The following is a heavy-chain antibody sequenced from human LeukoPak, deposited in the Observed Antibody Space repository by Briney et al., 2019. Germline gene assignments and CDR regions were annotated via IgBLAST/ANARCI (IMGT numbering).Heavy chain of an antibody. V-gene: IGHV4-4*02. J-gene: IGHJ4*02. CDR3: ARLPFNSGYEYFDY. Sequence: ASGTLSLTCAVSGGSISSSSWWSWVRQPPGKGLEWIGEIYHSGSTNYNPSLKSRVTISVDKSKNQFSLKLSSVTAADTAVYSCARLPFNSGYEYFDYWGQGTLVTVSS. CDR1: GGSISSSSW. CDR2: IYHSGST. D-gene: IGHD5-12*01.